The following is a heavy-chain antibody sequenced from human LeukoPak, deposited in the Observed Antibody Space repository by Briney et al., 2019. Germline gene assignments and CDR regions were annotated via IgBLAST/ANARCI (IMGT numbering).Heavy chain of an antibody. Sequence: GGSLRLSCAASGFTFSTYSMNWVRQAPGKGLEWVAFIRYDGSNKYYADSVKGRFTISRDNSKNTLYLQMNSLRAEDTAVYYCAKSSGWDLDYWGQGTLVTVSS. D-gene: IGHD6-19*01. CDR2: IRYDGSNK. V-gene: IGHV3-30*02. CDR1: GFTFSTYS. J-gene: IGHJ4*02. CDR3: AKSSGWDLDY.